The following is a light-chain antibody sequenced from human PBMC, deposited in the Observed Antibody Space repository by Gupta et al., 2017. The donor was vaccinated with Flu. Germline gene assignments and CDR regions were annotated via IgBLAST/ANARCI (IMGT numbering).Light chain of an antibody. V-gene: IGLV2-11*01. CDR1: SSDVGGYNY. CDR2: DVS. CDR3: CAYAGSYWV. Sequence: SALPQPRSVPGSPGQSVTISCTGTSSDVGGYNYVSWSQQHPGKAPKLMIYDVSKRPAGVPDRFSGSKSGNTASLTISGLQAEDEDDYYCCAYAGSYWVFGGGTKLTVL. J-gene: IGLJ3*02.